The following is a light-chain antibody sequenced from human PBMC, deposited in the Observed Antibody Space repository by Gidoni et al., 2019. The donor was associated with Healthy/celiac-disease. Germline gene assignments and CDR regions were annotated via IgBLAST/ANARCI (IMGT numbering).Light chain of an antibody. CDR3: QQHYSTPLT. J-gene: IGKJ4*01. CDR2: WAS. CDR1: QTVLCSSNNKNY. V-gene: IGKV4-1*01. Sequence: DIVMTQSPDSLTVSLGERATINCKSSQTVLCSSNNKNYLTWYQQKPGQPPKLLIYWASTRESGVPDRFSGSGSGTDFTLTISSLQAEDVAVYYCQQHYSTPLTFGGGTKVKIK.